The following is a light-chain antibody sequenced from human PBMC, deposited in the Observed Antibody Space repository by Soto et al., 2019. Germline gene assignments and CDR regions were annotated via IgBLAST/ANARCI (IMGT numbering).Light chain of an antibody. CDR3: QAWVSSTVV. Sequence: SYDLTQPPSVSVSPGQTASITCSGSGDKLGDSYACWYQQKSGQSPMLVIYQDNKRPSGIPERFSGSNSGNTATLTISGTQAMDEADYYCQAWVSSTVVFGGGTKLTVL. CDR2: QDN. V-gene: IGLV3-1*01. J-gene: IGLJ2*01. CDR1: KLGDSY.